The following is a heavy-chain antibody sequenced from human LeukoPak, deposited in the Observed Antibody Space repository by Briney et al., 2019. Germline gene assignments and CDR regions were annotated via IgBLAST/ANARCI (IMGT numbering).Heavy chain of an antibody. V-gene: IGHV3-7*01. J-gene: IGHJ3*02. CDR3: ARDSHSDSVAFDI. CDR1: GFTFSSHW. CDR2: IKQDGSEE. Sequence: GGSLRLSCAASGFTFSSHWMSWVRQAPGKGLEWVANIKQDGSEEYYVDSVKGRFTISRDNAKNSLYLQMNSLRAEDTAVYYCARDSHSDSVAFDIWGQGTMVTVSS. D-gene: IGHD3-10*01.